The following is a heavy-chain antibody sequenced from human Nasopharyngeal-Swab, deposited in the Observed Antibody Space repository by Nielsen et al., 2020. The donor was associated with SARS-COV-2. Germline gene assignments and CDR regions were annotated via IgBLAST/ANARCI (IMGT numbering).Heavy chain of an antibody. J-gene: IGHJ4*02. CDR1: GFTFNYFG. CDR2: LWYDGSNI. Sequence: GESLKISCAASGFTFNYFGMHWVRQAPGKGLEWVAVLWYDGSNIHYVDSVEGRFTISRDNSKDTLYLQMNRLRVEDTAVYYCARGGVWGAYEENFEYWGQGTLVTVSP. CDR3: ARGGVWGAYEENFEY. V-gene: IGHV3-33*08. D-gene: IGHD5-12*01.